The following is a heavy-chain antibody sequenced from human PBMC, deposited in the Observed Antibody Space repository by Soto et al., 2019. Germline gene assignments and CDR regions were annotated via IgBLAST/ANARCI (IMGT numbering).Heavy chain of an antibody. Sequence: QVQLVESGGGVVQPGRSLRLSCAASGFTFSSFGMHWVRQAPGKGLEWVAVIWYDGSNKYYADSVKGRFTISRDNSKNTLNLQMNSLRAEDTAVYYCAREYSSSFDYWGQGTLVTFSS. CDR1: GFTFSSFG. CDR2: IWYDGSNK. D-gene: IGHD6-6*01. CDR3: AREYSSSFDY. J-gene: IGHJ4*02. V-gene: IGHV3-33*01.